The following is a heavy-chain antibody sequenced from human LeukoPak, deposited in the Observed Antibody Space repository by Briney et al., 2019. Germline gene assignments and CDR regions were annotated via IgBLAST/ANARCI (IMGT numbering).Heavy chain of an antibody. D-gene: IGHD3-22*01. J-gene: IGHJ4*02. V-gene: IGHV4-34*01. CDR2: INHSGST. Sequence: SETLSLTCAVYGGSFSGYYWCWIRQPPGKGLEWIGEINHSGSTNYNPSLKSRVTISVDTSKNQFSLKLSSVTAADTAVYYCARSGMIVVVMDYWGQGTLVTVSS. CDR1: GGSFSGYY. CDR3: ARSGMIVVVMDY.